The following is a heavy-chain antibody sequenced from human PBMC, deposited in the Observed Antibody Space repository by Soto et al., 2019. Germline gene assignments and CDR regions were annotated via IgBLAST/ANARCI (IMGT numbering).Heavy chain of an antibody. V-gene: IGHV3-48*03. CDR3: ARPSVGVSGWYGMDV. Sequence: PGGSLRLSCAASGFTFSSYEMNCVRQAPGKGLEWVSYISSSGSTIYYADSVKGRFTISRDNAKNSLYLQMNSLRAEDTAVYYCARPSVGVSGWYGMDVWGQGTTVTVSS. J-gene: IGHJ6*02. D-gene: IGHD3-3*01. CDR2: ISSSGSTI. CDR1: GFTFSSYE.